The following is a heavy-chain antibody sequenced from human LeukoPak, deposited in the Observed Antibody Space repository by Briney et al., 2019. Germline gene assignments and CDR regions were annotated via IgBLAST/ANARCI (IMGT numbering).Heavy chain of an antibody. CDR1: GFTFSSFG. Sequence: GGSLRLSCAASGFTFSSFGMHWVRQAPGKGLEWVAVISYDESNKYYADSVKGRFTISRDNSKNTLYLQMNSLRVEDTAVYYCAKRMGPSIVATDLDYWGQGTLVAVSS. CDR3: AKRMGPSIVATDLDY. CDR2: ISYDESNK. J-gene: IGHJ4*02. V-gene: IGHV3-30*18. D-gene: IGHD6-13*01.